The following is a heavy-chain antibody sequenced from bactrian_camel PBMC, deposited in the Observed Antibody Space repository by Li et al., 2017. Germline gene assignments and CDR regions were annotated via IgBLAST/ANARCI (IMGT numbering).Heavy chain of an antibody. CDR2: ISRGLSHP. D-gene: IGHD5*01. CDR3: AVEFGASISWFEHDFDN. V-gene: IGHV3S57*01. CDR1: WSSSC. J-gene: IGHJ6*01. Sequence: HVQLVESGGGSVQAGGSSRLSCVASWSSSCMGWFRQAPGKEREGVAQISRGLSHPYYSKSVEGRFDISQDSTKKTLYLQMNNLKPEDTAMYYCAVEFGASISWFEHDFDNWGQGTQVTVS.